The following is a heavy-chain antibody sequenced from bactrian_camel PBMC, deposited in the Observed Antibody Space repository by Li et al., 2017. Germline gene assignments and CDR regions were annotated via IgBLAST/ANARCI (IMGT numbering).Heavy chain of an antibody. CDR2: IDCDGKP. V-gene: IGHV3S53*01. Sequence: HVQLVESGGGSVQAGGSLRLSCAASGYMFNKYRMGWFRQAPGKEREVVAAIDCDGKPTYADSVKGRFTISRDNAKNTLYLQMNPLKPEDTAKYFCAAGYARFGTTFRDDEYNYWGQGTQVTVS. D-gene: IGHD7*01. CDR1: GYMFNKYR. J-gene: IGHJ4*01. CDR3: AAGYARFGTTFRDDEYNY.